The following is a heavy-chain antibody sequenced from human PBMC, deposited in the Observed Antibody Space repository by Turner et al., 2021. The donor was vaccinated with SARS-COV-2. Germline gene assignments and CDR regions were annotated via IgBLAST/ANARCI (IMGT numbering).Heavy chain of an antibody. CDR3: AKTYYDFWSGYGYYYYGMDV. Sequence: EVQLLESGGGLVQPGGPLRRSCAASGFPFSTHAMSWVGQGPGKGLEWGSAFSGSGGSTYYADSVKGRFTISRDNSKNTLYLQMNSLRAEDTAVYFCAKTYYDFWSGYGYYYYGMDVWGQGTTVTVSS. J-gene: IGHJ6*02. CDR1: GFPFSTHA. D-gene: IGHD3-3*01. CDR2: FSGSGGST. V-gene: IGHV3-23*01.